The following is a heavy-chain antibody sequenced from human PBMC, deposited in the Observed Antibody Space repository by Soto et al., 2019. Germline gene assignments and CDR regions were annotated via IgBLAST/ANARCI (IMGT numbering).Heavy chain of an antibody. J-gene: IGHJ6*03. V-gene: IGHV1-18*01. CDR3: ARRDYYYYMDV. CDR2: ISANNGNT. Sequence: ASVKVSCKASGYTFTSYGISWVRQAPGQGLEWMGWISANNGNTSYAQKFQGRVTMTRNTSTSTAYMELSSLRSDDTAVYYCARRDYYYYMDVWGKGTTVTVSS. CDR1: GYTFTSYG.